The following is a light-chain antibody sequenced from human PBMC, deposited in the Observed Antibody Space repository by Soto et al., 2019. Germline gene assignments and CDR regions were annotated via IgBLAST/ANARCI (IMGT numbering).Light chain of an antibody. CDR3: AAWEDSMNGYV. CDR1: SSNIGSNT. V-gene: IGLV1-44*01. Sequence: QSVLTQPPSASGTPGQRVTISCSGSSSNIGSNTVNWYQQLPGTAPKLLIHANNQRPSGVPGRFSGYTSDTSASLAISWHHSDEADYYCAAWEDSMNGYVFGTGTKVTVL. J-gene: IGLJ1*01. CDR2: ANN.